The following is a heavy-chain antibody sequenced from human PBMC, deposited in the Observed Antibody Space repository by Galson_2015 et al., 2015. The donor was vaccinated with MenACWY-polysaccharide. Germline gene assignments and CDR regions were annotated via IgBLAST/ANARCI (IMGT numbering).Heavy chain of an antibody. CDR2: VSDDGRKQ. CDR1: GFTFSSYG. J-gene: IGHJ3*02. Sequence: SLRLSCAASGFTFSSYGMHWVRQTPGKGLEWVAVVSDDGRKQYYADSLKGRFTISRANSKNTLYLQVDSLRPEDTAMYYCAKEPFGSGPFDIWGRGTMVSVSS. D-gene: IGHD3-10*01. V-gene: IGHV3-30*18. CDR3: AKEPFGSGPFDI.